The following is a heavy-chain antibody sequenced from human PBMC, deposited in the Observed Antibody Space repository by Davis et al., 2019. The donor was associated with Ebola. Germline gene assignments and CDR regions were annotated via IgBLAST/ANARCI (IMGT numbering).Heavy chain of an antibody. CDR2: ISGSGGTT. D-gene: IGHD5-12*01. Sequence: GESLKISCAASEFTFSGYAMSWVRQAPGKGLEWVSAISGSGGTTHYADSVKGRFTISRDNAKNSLYLQMNSLRDEDTAVYYCARDSLPPSGFEPYWGQGTLVTVSS. J-gene: IGHJ4*02. CDR3: ARDSLPPSGFEPY. CDR1: EFTFSGYA. V-gene: IGHV3-23*01.